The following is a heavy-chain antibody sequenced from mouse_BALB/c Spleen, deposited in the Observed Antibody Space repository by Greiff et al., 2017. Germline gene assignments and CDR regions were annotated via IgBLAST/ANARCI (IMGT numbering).Heavy chain of an antibody. CDR3: ARSWVRRPFDY. V-gene: IGHV1-7*01. Sequence: QVQLQQSGAELAKPGASVKMSCKASGYTFTSYWMHWVKQRPGQGLEWIGYINPSTGYTEYNQKFKDKATLTADKSSSTAYMQLSSLTSEDSAVYYCARSWVRRPFDYWGQGTTLTVSS. CDR2: INPSTGYT. D-gene: IGHD2-14*01. J-gene: IGHJ2*01. CDR1: GYTFTSYW.